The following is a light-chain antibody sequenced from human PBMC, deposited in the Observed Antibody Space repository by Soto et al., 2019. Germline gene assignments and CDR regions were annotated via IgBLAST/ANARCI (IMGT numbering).Light chain of an antibody. CDR2: DDN. Sequence: QSVMTQPPSVSAAPGQKVTISCSGSSSNIGGNSVSWYQQLPGAAPKLLIYDDNNRPSGIPDPLCGSKSGTSAALGITGFQIGYEADDYCGSWDCSLSAYVFGTGTKLTVL. CDR3: GSWDCSLSAYV. CDR1: SSNIGGNS. J-gene: IGLJ1*01. V-gene: IGLV1-51*01.